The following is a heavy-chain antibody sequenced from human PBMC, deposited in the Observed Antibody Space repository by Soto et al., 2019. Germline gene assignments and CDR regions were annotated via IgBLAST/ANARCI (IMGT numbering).Heavy chain of an antibody. CDR2: IKQDGSEK. Sequence: GGSLRLSCAASGFTFSSYWMSWVRKAPGKGLEWVANIKQDGSEKYYVDSVKGRFTISRDNAKNSLYLQMNSLRAEDTAVYYCARQYSSSSYGTFDLWGRGTLVTVSS. V-gene: IGHV3-7*03. CDR3: ARQYSSSSYGTFDL. J-gene: IGHJ2*01. D-gene: IGHD6-6*01. CDR1: GFTFSSYW.